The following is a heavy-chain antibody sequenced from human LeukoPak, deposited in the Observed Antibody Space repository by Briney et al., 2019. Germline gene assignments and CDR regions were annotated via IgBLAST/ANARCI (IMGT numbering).Heavy chain of an antibody. CDR1: GFTFSSYW. Sequence: PGRSLRLSCAASGFTFSSYWMHWVRQAPGKGLVWVSRINSDGSSTSYADSVKGRFTISRDNAKNTLYLQMNSLRAEDTAVYYCARSGKWLVFFDYWGQGTLVTVSS. V-gene: IGHV3-74*01. D-gene: IGHD6-19*01. CDR3: ARSGKWLVFFDY. CDR2: INSDGSST. J-gene: IGHJ4*02.